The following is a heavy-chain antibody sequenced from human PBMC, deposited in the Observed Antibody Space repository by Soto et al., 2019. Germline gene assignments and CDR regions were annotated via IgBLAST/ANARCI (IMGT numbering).Heavy chain of an antibody. Sequence: GGSLRLSCAASGFTFSSYAMSWVRQAPGKGLEWVSAISGSGGSTYYADSVKGRFTISRDNSKNTLYLQMNSLRAEDTAVYYCAKDHTRIAVAGTGNYFDYWGQGTLVTVSS. CDR1: GFTFSSYA. CDR2: ISGSGGST. J-gene: IGHJ4*02. CDR3: AKDHTRIAVAGTGNYFDY. D-gene: IGHD6-19*01. V-gene: IGHV3-23*01.